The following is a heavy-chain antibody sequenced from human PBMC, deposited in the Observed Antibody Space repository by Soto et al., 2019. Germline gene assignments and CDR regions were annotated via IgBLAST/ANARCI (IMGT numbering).Heavy chain of an antibody. CDR2: INPSGGST. CDR1: GYIFTSYY. D-gene: IGHD3-10*02. J-gene: IGHJ4*02. Sequence: QVQLVQSGAEVKKPGASVKISCKTSGYIFTSYYMHWVRQAPGQGLEWMGIINPSGGSTSYSQKFQGRVTMTSDTSTSTIYMELSSLSSEDTAVYYCARDLDSLRSGYYFDYWGQGTLVTISS. V-gene: IGHV1-46*01. CDR3: ARDLDSLRSGYYFDY.